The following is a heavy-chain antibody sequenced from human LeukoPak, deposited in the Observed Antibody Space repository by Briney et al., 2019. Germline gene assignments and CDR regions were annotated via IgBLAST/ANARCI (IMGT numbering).Heavy chain of an antibody. V-gene: IGHV1-46*01. CDR1: GYTFTSYG. J-gene: IGHJ4*02. CDR3: ARIEGPITTMGD. D-gene: IGHD4-23*01. CDR2: INTGGGGT. Sequence: GASVKVSCKASGYTFTSYGISWVRQAPGQGLEWMGFINTGGGGTIYAEKFQDRVTVTRDMYTSTVYVELSSLRSEDTAVYYCARIEGPITTMGDWGQGTLVTVSS.